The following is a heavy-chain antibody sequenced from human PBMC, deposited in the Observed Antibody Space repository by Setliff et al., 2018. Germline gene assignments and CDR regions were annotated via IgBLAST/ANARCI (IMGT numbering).Heavy chain of an antibody. Sequence: GGSLRLSCAASGFDFKTHWMDWARQAPGKGLEWVANIKEDGGTTDYAAPVKGRFSISRDDSKNTVYLQMNSLKTEDTAVYYCTTGYISGYYIGHWGLGTLVTVSS. CDR1: GFDFKTHW. CDR2: IKEDGGTT. J-gene: IGHJ4*02. D-gene: IGHD6-19*01. V-gene: IGHV3-15*01. CDR3: TTGYISGYYIGH.